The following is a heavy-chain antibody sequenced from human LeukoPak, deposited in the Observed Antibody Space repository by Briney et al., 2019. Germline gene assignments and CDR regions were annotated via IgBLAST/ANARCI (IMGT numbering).Heavy chain of an antibody. V-gene: IGHV3-23*01. CDR1: GFTFSSYA. CDR3: AKAADTNYFRYGDY. CDR2: IGTIPGVT. Sequence: GGSLRLSCAASGFTFSSYAMSWVRQAPGKGLEWVSVIGTIPGVTYYTESVKGRFTISRDNSKNTVYLQMNNLRADDTALYFCAKAADTNYFRYGDYWGQGTLVTVSS. D-gene: IGHD1-7*01. J-gene: IGHJ4*02.